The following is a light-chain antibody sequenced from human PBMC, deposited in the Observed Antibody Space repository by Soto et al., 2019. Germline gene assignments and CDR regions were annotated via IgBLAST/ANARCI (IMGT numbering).Light chain of an antibody. CDR1: SSDIGGYNY. CDR3: TSSTSSNPLV. V-gene: IGLV2-14*01. CDR2: EVT. Sequence: QSVLTQPASVSGSPGQSITISCTGGSSDIGGYNYVSWFQQHPGKAPKLMIYEVTNRPSGVSNRFSGSKSGSTASLTISGLDAEDEAYYYCTSSTSSNPLVFGTGTKLTVL. J-gene: IGLJ1*01.